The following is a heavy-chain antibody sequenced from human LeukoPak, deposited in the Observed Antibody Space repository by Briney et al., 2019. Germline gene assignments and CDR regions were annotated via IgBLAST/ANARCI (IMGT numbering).Heavy chain of an antibody. J-gene: IGHJ4*02. V-gene: IGHV3-20*04. D-gene: IGHD2-2*01. Sequence: GGSLRLSCAAPGFTFDNYGMSWVRQAPGKGLEWVSGISWNGGSTGYADSVKGRFTISRDNAKNSLYLQMNSLRAEDTAFYYCATGYCTTTSCYAIHYWGQGTLVTVPS. CDR1: GFTFDNYG. CDR3: ATGYCTTTSCYAIHY. CDR2: ISWNGGST.